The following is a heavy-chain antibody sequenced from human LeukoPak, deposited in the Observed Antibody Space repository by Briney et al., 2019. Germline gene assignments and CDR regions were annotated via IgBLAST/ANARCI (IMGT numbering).Heavy chain of an antibody. Sequence: GGSLRLSCAASGFTFSTYAMDWVRQAPGKGLEWVSAISTSGANAYYADSVKGRFTSSRDNSKNSLYLQMNSLRAEDTAVYYCAMLYCSSTSCYTGWGQGTLVTVSS. CDR1: GFTFSTYA. J-gene: IGHJ4*02. V-gene: IGHV3-23*01. D-gene: IGHD2-2*02. CDR3: AMLYCSSTSCYTG. CDR2: ISTSGANA.